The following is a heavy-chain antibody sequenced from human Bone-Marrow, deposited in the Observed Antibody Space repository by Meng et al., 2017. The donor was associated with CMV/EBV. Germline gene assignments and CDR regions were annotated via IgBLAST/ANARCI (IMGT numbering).Heavy chain of an antibody. CDR3: ARDYGAEAAAGTCDF. D-gene: IGHD6-13*01. J-gene: IGHJ4*02. V-gene: IGHV3-7*01. CDR1: GFTFSNYW. CDR2: IKQDGSEK. Sequence: GESLKISCAGSGFTFSNYWMSWVRQAPGKGLEWVANIKQDGSEKYYVDSVKGRFTITRDNAKNSLYLQMNSLRAEDTAVYYCARDYGAEAAAGTCDFWGQGKLV.